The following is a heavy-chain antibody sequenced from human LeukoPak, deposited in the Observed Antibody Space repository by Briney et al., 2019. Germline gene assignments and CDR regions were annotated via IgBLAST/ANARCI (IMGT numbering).Heavy chain of an antibody. CDR1: GGTFSSYA. J-gene: IGHJ4*02. Sequence: SVKVSCKASGGTFSSYAISWVRQAPGQGLEWMGGIIPIFGTANYAQKFQGRVTITTDESTSTAYMELSSLRSEDTAVYYCARLNYYDSSGPADYWGQGTLVTVSS. CDR3: ARLNYYDSSGPADY. D-gene: IGHD3-22*01. V-gene: IGHV1-69*05. CDR2: IIPIFGTA.